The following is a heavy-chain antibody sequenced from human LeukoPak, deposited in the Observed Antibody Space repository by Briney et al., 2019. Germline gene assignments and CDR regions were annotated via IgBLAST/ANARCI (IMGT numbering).Heavy chain of an antibody. CDR1: GFTFSSYS. CDR2: ISSSSSYI. J-gene: IGHJ6*02. Sequence: GGSLRLSCAASGFTFSSYSMNWVRQTPGKGLEWVSSISSSSSYIYYADSVKGRFTISRDNAKNSLYLQMNSLRAEDTAVYYCARDHSSSGMDVWGQGTTVTASS. CDR3: ARDHSSSGMDV. V-gene: IGHV3-21*01.